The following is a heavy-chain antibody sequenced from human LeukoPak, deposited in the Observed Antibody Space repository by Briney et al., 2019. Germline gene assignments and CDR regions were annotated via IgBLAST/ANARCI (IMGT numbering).Heavy chain of an antibody. CDR1: GFTFSSYA. CDR2: ISGSGGST. Sequence: GGSLRLSCAASGFTFSSYAMSWVRQAPGKGLEWVSSISGSGGSTYYADSVKGRFTISRDNSKNTLYLQMNSLRAEDTAVYYCVKGSYGSGSYYLPLDYRGQGTLVTVSS. D-gene: IGHD3-10*01. CDR3: VKGSYGSGSYYLPLDY. V-gene: IGHV3-23*01. J-gene: IGHJ4*02.